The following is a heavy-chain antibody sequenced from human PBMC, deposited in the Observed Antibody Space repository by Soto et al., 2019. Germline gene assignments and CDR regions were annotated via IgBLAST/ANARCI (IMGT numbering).Heavy chain of an antibody. V-gene: IGHV2-5*02. CDR3: AHAGDYDLLTFDH. CDR1: GFSLSSYGMG. D-gene: IGHD4-17*01. J-gene: IGHJ4*02. Sequence: QITLKESGPTLVRPAQTLTLTCGFSGFSLSSYGMGVAWIRQPPGKALEWLALIYWDDDKRYSPSLKDRLAISKDTSSNQVLLTITNMDPGDTATYFCAHAGDYDLLTFDHWVPGTLVTVSS. CDR2: IYWDDDK.